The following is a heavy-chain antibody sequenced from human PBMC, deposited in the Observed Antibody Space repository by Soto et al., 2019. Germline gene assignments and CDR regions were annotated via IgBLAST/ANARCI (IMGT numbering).Heavy chain of an antibody. CDR2: TNAGNGNT. D-gene: IGHD6-19*01. Sequence: GASVKVSCKASGYTFTGYAMHWVRQAPGQRLEWMGWTNAGNGNTKYSQKFQGRVTITRDTSASTAYMELSSLTSEDTAVYYCARAVAVPADFDYWGQGTLVTVSS. CDR3: ARAVAVPADFDY. V-gene: IGHV1-3*01. J-gene: IGHJ4*02. CDR1: GYTFTGYA.